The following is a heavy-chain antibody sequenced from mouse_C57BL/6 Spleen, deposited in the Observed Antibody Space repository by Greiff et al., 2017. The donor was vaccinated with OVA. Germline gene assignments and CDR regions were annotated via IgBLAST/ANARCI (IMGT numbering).Heavy chain of an antibody. Sequence: EVQRVESGAELVKPGASVKLSCTASGFNIKDYYMHWVKQRTEQGLEWIGRIDPEDGETKYAPKFQGKATITADTSSNTAYLQLSSLTSEDTAVYYCARILLLGNYFDYWGQGTTLTVSS. CDR2: IDPEDGET. V-gene: IGHV14-2*01. D-gene: IGHD4-1*01. J-gene: IGHJ2*01. CDR1: GFNIKDYY. CDR3: ARILLLGNYFDY.